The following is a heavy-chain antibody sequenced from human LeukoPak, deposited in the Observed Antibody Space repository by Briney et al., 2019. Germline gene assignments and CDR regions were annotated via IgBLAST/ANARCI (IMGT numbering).Heavy chain of an antibody. CDR2: IKQEGNEK. CDR3: ARERGKDETAMASFDY. CDR1: GFTFSTYW. Sequence: GGSLRLSCEASGFTFSTYWMSGVRQAPGKGLERVATIKQEGNEKYYVDSMKGRFTISRDNAKNSLYLQMNSLRVEDTALYYCARERGKDETAMASFDYWGQGTLVTVSS. J-gene: IGHJ4*02. D-gene: IGHD5-18*01. V-gene: IGHV3-7*01.